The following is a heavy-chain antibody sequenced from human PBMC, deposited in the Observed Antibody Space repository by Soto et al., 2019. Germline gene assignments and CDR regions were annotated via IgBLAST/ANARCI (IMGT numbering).Heavy chain of an antibody. V-gene: IGHV3-11*01. D-gene: IGHD6-6*01. J-gene: IGHJ4*02. CDR3: AREPPLSSPSRYYFDY. CDR1: GFTFSDYY. Sequence: GGSLRLSCAASGFTFSDYYMSWIRQAPGKGLEWVSYISSSGSTIYYADSVKGRFTISRDNAKNSLYLQMNSLRAEDTAVYYCAREPPLSSPSRYYFDYWGQGTLVTVSS. CDR2: ISSSGSTI.